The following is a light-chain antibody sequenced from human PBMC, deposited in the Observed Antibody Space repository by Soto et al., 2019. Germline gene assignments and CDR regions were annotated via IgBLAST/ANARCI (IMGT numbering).Light chain of an antibody. CDR3: MVGTRWPHP. V-gene: IGKV2-30*02. CDR2: EVS. CDR1: QSLEHRSGNTY. Sequence: DVVLTQSPLSLPVTLGQPASISCRSSQSLEHRSGNTYLTWFQQRPGQSPRRLIYEVSKRDSGVPDRFSGSGSDTDFTLRISRVEAEDVVVYYCMVGTRWPHPFGGGTRLEIK. J-gene: IGKJ4*01.